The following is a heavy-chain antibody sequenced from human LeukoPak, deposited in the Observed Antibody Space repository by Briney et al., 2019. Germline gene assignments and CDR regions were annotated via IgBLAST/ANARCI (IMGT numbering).Heavy chain of an antibody. V-gene: IGHV3-23*01. D-gene: IGHD6-19*01. J-gene: IGHJ4*02. CDR3: AKDNAYSSGWLYYFDY. CDR2: ISASGGSA. CDR1: GFTFSSYA. Sequence: PGGSLRLSCAASGFTFSSYAMNWVRQAPGKGLEWVSRISASGGSAYYADSVKGRFSISRDNSKNTLYLQMNSLRAEDTAVYYCAKDNAYSSGWLYYFDYWGQGTLVTVSS.